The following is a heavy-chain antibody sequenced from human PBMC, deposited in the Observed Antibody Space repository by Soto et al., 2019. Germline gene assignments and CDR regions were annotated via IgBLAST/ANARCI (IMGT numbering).Heavy chain of an antibody. J-gene: IGHJ6*03. CDR3: ARALTYYDFWSGYLPHYYYYMDV. V-gene: IGHV4-59*01. CDR1: GGSISSYY. D-gene: IGHD3-3*01. Sequence: PSETLSLTCTVSGGSISSYYWGWIRQPPGKGLEWIGYIYYSGSTNYNPSLKSRVTISVDTSKNQFSLKLSSVTAADTAVYYCARALTYYDFWSGYLPHYYYYMDVWGKGTTVTVSS. CDR2: IYYSGST.